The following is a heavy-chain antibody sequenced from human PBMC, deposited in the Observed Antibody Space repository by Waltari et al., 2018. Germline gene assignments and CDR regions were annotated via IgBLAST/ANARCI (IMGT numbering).Heavy chain of an antibody. CDR1: GGSISSSSYY. CDR2: IYYSVST. V-gene: IGHV4-39*01. J-gene: IGHJ4*02. Sequence: QLQLQESGPGLVKPSETLSLTCTVSGGSISSSSYYWGWIRQPPGKGLEWIGSIYYSVSTYYNPSLKSRVTISVDTSKNQFSLKLSSVTAADTAVYYCASPYYYDSSGYPYYYYWGQGTLVTVSS. D-gene: IGHD3-22*01. CDR3: ASPYYYDSSGYPYYYY.